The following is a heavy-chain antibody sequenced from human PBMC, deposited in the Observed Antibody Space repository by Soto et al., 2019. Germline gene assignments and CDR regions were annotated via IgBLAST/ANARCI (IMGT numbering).Heavy chain of an antibody. CDR1: VASISSSSHY. CDR3: ARHGTAMVYYYYGMDV. J-gene: IGHJ6*02. CDR2: IYYSGST. D-gene: IGHD5-18*01. Sequence: PSETLSPTCNHSVASISSSSHYWGWIRQPPGTGLEWIGSIYYSGSTYYNPSLKSRVTISVDTSKNQFSLKLSSVTAADTAVYYCARHGTAMVYYYYGMDVWGQGTTVTVSS. V-gene: IGHV4-39*01.